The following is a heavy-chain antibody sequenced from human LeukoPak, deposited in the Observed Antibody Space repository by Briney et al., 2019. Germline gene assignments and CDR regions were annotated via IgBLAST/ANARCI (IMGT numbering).Heavy chain of an antibody. CDR3: AKSLGLYGSGAFYNPYYYYMDV. CDR2: ISGSAFTT. CDR1: GFTFSSNP. V-gene: IGHV3-23*01. Sequence: PGGSLRLSCVASGFTFSSNPMTWVRQAPGKGLEWVSTISGSAFTTYYADSVKGRFTISRDNSENTLYLHMNSLRAEDTAVYYCAKSLGLYGSGAFYNPYYYYMDVWGKGTTVTVS. J-gene: IGHJ6*03. D-gene: IGHD3-10*01.